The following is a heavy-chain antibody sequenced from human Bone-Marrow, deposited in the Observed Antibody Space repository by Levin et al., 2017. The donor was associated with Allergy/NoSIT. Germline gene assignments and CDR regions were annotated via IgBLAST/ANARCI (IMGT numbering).Heavy chain of an antibody. CDR1: GYTFTSYD. J-gene: IGHJ6*02. D-gene: IGHD6-13*01. Sequence: PAASVKVSCKASGYTFTSYDINWVRQATGQGLEWMGWMNPNSGNTGYAQKFQGRVTMTRNTSISTAYMELSSLRSEDTAVYYCARGCSSSWYVIYYYYGMDVWGQGTTVTVSS. V-gene: IGHV1-8*01. CDR3: ARGCSSSWYVIYYYYGMDV. CDR2: MNPNSGNT.